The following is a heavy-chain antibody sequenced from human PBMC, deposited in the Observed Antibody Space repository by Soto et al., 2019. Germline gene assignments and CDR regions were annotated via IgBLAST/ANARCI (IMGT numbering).Heavy chain of an antibody. Sequence: ASVKVSCNASGGTFSSYAITWVRQAPGQGLEWMGGIIPIFDTANYAQIFQGRVTISADESTSTAYMELSSLRSEDTAVYFCARGVYASSSTYYYGLDVWGQGTTVTVSS. V-gene: IGHV1-69*13. CDR3: ARGVYASSSTYYYGLDV. CDR2: IIPIFDTA. CDR1: GGTFSSYA. D-gene: IGHD6-6*01. J-gene: IGHJ6*02.